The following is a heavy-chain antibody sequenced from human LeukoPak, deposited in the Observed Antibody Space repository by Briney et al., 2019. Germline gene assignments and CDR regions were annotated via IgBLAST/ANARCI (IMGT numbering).Heavy chain of an antibody. J-gene: IGHJ4*02. CDR2: IKQDGSEK. V-gene: IGHV3-7*01. CDR1: GFTFSKYA. Sequence: PGGSLRLSCAASGFTFSKYAMSWVRQAPGKGLEWVANIKQDGSEKYYVDSVKGRFTISRDNAKNSLYLQMNSLRAEDTAVYYCARDLSLEYYYGSGSYYTSKPYYFDYWGQGTLVTVSS. D-gene: IGHD3-10*01. CDR3: ARDLSLEYYYGSGSYYTSKPYYFDY.